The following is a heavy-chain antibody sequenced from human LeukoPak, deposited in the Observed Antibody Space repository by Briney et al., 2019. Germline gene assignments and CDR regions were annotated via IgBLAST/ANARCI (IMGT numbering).Heavy chain of an antibody. V-gene: IGHV4-34*01. Sequence: SETLSLTCAVYGGAFSGYYWNWIRQPPGKGLEWIGEINHSGSTNYNPSLKSRVTISVDTSKNQFSLKLSSVTAADTAVYYCARDSGSYYYGMDVWGQGTTVTVSS. CDR2: INHSGST. J-gene: IGHJ6*02. D-gene: IGHD1-26*01. CDR3: ARDSGSYYYGMDV. CDR1: GGAFSGYY.